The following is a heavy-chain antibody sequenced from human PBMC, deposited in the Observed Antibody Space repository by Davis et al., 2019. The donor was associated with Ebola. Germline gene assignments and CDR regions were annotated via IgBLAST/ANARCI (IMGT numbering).Heavy chain of an antibody. CDR2: INHSGST. D-gene: IGHD5-18*01. CDR1: GGSFSSYY. Sequence: SETLSLTCAVYGGSFSSYYWSWIRQPPGNGLEWIWEINHSGSTNYNPSLKSRVTISVDTSKNQFSLKLSSVTAADTAVYSCARRIQLWLRGYYFDYWGQGTLVTVSS. V-gene: IGHV4-34*01. J-gene: IGHJ4*02. CDR3: ARRIQLWLRGYYFDY.